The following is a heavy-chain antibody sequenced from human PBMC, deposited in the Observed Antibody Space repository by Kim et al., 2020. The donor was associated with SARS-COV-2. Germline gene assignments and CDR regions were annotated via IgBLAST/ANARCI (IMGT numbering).Heavy chain of an antibody. V-gene: IGHV4-59*01. CDR3: ARDEMATWDYYGSGSY. J-gene: IGHJ6*03. Sequence: SDTLSLTCSIAGGSLRSYYWSWIRQFPGKGLEWIGYVDYSGRTNYNPSLKSRVNISADTYTNQSSLKLFSVPATDTAIFYCARDEMATWDYYGSGSYWG. CDR1: GGSLRSYY. CDR2: VDYSGRT. D-gene: IGHD3-10*01.